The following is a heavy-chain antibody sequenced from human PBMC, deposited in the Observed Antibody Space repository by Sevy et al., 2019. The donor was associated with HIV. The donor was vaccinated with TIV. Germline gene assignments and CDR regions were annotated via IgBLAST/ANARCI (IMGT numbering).Heavy chain of an antibody. V-gene: IGHV3-21*01. Sequence: GGSLRLSCAASGFTFISYSMNWVRQAPGKGLEWVASIGSTGDYSYSADSMTGRFTISRDNGKKSLYLQMKSLRAEDTAVYDGSSYISYYDSIGNDDWYFDLWGRGTLVTVSS. J-gene: IGHJ2*01. CDR1: GFTFISYS. CDR2: IGSTGDYS. CDR3: SSYISYYDSIGNDDWYFDL. D-gene: IGHD3-22*01.